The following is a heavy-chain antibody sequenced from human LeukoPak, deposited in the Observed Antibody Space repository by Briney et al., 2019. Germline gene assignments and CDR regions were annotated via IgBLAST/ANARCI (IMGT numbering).Heavy chain of an antibody. CDR3: ARHQDTVKVMVTPYYFDY. V-gene: IGHV4-39*01. CDR2: FYYSGST. CDR1: GGSISSSSYF. D-gene: IGHD5-18*01. Sequence: KSSETLSLTCTVSGGSISSSSYFWGWIRQPPGKGLEWIGSFYYSGSTYYNPSLKSRVTISVDASKKQLSLKLRSVTATDTALYYCARHQDTVKVMVTPYYFDYWGQGTLVTVSS. J-gene: IGHJ4*02.